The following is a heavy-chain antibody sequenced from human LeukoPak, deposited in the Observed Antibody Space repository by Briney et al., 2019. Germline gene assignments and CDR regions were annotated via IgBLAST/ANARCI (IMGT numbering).Heavy chain of an antibody. CDR2: IYYSGST. CDR3: ARDVSGWPPAPHFDY. CDR1: GGSISSYY. D-gene: IGHD6-19*01. V-gene: IGHV4-59*01. J-gene: IGHJ4*02. Sequence: PSETLSLTCNVSGGSISSYYWSWIRQPPGKGLEWIGYIYYSGSTNYNPSLKSRVTISVDTSKNQFSLKLSSVTAADTAMYYCARDVSGWPPAPHFDYWGQGTLVTVSS.